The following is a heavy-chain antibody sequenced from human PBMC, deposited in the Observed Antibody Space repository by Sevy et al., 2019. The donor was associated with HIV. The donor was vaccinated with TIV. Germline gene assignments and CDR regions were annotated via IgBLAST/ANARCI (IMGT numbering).Heavy chain of an antibody. CDR1: GGSISSYY. D-gene: IGHD6-13*01. V-gene: IGHV4-59*01. CDR3: ARGSGSRYSSSWGVFDY. J-gene: IGHJ4*02. Sequence: SETLSLTCTVSGGSISSYYWSWIRQPPGKGLEWIGYIYYSGSTNYNPSLKSRVTISVDTSKNQFSLKLSSVTAADTAVYYCARGSGSRYSSSWGVFDYWGQGTLVTVSS. CDR2: IYYSGST.